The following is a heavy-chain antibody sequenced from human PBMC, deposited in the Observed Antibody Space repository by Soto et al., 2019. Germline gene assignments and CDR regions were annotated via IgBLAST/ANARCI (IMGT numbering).Heavy chain of an antibody. CDR3: KTDSYESSGYDYDFFDY. Sequence: VGSLRLSCAASGFTFSSCWMTWVRQAPGKGLEWVANIKQDGSEENYVDSVKGRFTISRDNAKNSLYLQMNSLRAEDTAVYYCKTDSYESSGYDYDFFDYRGQGT. D-gene: IGHD3-22*01. CDR1: GFTFSSCW. CDR2: IKQDGSEE. J-gene: IGHJ4*02. V-gene: IGHV3-7*03.